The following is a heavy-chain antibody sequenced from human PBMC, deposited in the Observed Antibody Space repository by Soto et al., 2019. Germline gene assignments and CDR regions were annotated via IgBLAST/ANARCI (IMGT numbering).Heavy chain of an antibody. CDR3: ARDDYGGGIPFDI. CDR1: GFTFSTYG. J-gene: IGHJ3*02. Sequence: QVQLVESGGGVVQPGRSLRLSCAASGFTFSTYGMHWVRQAPGKGLEWVAAIRDDGSNKYYADSVKGRFTISRDNSKNTVYLQMNSLRVEDTAVYYCARDDYGGGIPFDIWGQGTMVTVSS. V-gene: IGHV3-33*01. CDR2: IRDDGSNK. D-gene: IGHD3-16*01.